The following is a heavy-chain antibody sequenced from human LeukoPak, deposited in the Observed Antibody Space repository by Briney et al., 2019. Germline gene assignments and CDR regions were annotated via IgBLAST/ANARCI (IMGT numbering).Heavy chain of an antibody. CDR3: AKDGTNVDIVATDSYYFDY. V-gene: IGHV3-21*04. D-gene: IGHD5-12*01. J-gene: IGHJ4*02. Sequence: GGSLRLSCAASGFTFSSYSMNWVRQAPGKGLEWVSSISSSSSYIYYADSVKGRFTISRDNAKNSLYLQMNSLRAEDTALYYCAKDGTNVDIVATDSYYFDYWGQGTLVTVSS. CDR2: ISSSSSYI. CDR1: GFTFSSYS.